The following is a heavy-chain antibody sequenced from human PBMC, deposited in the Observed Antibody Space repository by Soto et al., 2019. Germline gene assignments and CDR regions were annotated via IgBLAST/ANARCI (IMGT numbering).Heavy chain of an antibody. J-gene: IGHJ6*02. D-gene: IGHD3-16*01. Sequence: QVQLVESGGGVVQPGRSLRLSCAASGFTFSSYAMHWVRQAPGKGLEWVAVISYDGSNKYYADSVKGRFTISRDNSKNTLNMKMSSQRAEDTAVYYGARDEIRVTWASGMDVWGQGTRVTVSS. CDR1: GFTFSSYA. CDR2: ISYDGSNK. CDR3: ARDEIRVTWASGMDV. V-gene: IGHV3-30-3*01.